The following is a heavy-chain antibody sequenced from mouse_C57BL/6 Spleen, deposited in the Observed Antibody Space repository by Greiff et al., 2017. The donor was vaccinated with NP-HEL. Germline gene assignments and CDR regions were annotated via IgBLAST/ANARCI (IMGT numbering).Heavy chain of an antibody. CDR1: GYTFTSYW. D-gene: IGHD2-3*01. Sequence: QVHVKQSGAELAKPGASVKLSCKASGYTFTSYWMHWVKQRPGQGLEWIGYINPSSGYTKYNQKFKDKATLTADKSSSTAYMQLSSLTYEDSAVYYCARNIYDGYPLFAYWGQGTLVTVSA. J-gene: IGHJ3*01. CDR3: ARNIYDGYPLFAY. V-gene: IGHV1-7*01. CDR2: INPSSGYT.